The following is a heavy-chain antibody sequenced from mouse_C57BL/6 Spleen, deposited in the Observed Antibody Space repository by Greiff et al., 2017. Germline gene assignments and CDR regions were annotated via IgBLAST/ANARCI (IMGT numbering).Heavy chain of an antibody. D-gene: IGHD1-1*01. CDR1: GYTFTSYW. CDR2: IYPGNSDT. CDR3: SPFITTDWYVDV. J-gene: IGHJ1*03. Sequence: EVQLQQSGTVLARPGASVKMSCKTSGYTFTSYWMHWVKQRPGQGLEWIGAIYPGNSDTSYTQKFKGKAKLTAVTSASTAYMELSSLTNEDSAVYYCSPFITTDWYVDVWGTGTTVTVSS. V-gene: IGHV1-5*01.